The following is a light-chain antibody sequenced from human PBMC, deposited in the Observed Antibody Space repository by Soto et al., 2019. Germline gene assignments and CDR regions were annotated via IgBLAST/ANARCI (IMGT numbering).Light chain of an antibody. CDR1: QSVSSNY. Sequence: DIVLTQSPGTLSLSPGERATLSCRASQSVSSNYLAWYQQKPGQAPRLLIYGASSGVTGIPDRFSGSGSGTYFTLTSSRLEHEYFAGYYWQQYVTSPWTFGQGTKVEIK. J-gene: IGKJ1*01. CDR2: GAS. CDR3: QQYVTSPWT. V-gene: IGKV3-20*01.